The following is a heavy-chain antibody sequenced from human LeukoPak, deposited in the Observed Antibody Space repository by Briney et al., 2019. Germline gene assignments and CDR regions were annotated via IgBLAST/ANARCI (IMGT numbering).Heavy chain of an antibody. V-gene: IGHV4-4*07. J-gene: IGHJ4*02. CDR2: IHTSGTT. CDR3: VSMASGSFVY. Sequence: PSETLSLTCTVSGGSISSYYWSWIRQPAGKGLEWIGRIHTSGTTNYNPSLKSRVAMSVDTSKNQFSLQVCSVTAADTAVYYCVSMASGSFVYWGQGTLVTVSS. CDR1: GGSISSYY. D-gene: IGHD3-10*01.